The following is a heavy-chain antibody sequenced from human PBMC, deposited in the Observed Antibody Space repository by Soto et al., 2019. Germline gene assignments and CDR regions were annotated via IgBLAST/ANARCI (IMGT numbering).Heavy chain of an antibody. CDR1: GFTFSSHW. J-gene: IGHJ4*02. V-gene: IGHV3-74*01. CDR3: ARGIYQDYGQAY. CDR2: VNTDGSTT. D-gene: IGHD3-10*01. Sequence: EVQLVESGGCLVQPGGSLRLSCAASGFTFSSHWMHWVRQAPGKGLVWVSRVNTDGSTTNYADCVKGRFSISRDNARNTVYGQMNSLRADDTAVYTPARGIYQDYGQAYWGQVALVTVSS.